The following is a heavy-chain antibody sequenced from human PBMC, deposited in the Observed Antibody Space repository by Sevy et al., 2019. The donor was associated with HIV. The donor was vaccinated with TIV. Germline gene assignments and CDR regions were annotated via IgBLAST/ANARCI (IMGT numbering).Heavy chain of an antibody. Sequence: ASVKVSCKASGYTFTSYAMHWVRQAPGQRLEWMGWINAGNGNTKYSQKFQGRVTITRDTSASTAYMELSSLRSEDTAAYYCARADSSGWYYYYGMDVWGQGTTVTVSS. CDR2: INAGNGNT. V-gene: IGHV1-3*01. CDR3: ARADSSGWYYYYGMDV. J-gene: IGHJ6*02. CDR1: GYTFTSYA. D-gene: IGHD6-19*01.